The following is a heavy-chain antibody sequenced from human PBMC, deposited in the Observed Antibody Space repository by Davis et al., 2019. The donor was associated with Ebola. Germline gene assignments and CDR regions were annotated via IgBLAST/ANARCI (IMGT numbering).Heavy chain of an antibody. CDR1: GFTFSSYA. CDR3: AKAKQQLVAYYYYYYGMDV. V-gene: IGHV3-23*01. CDR2: ISGSGGST. Sequence: GESLKISCAASGFTFSSYAMSWVRQAPGKGLEWVSAISGSGGSTYYADSVKGRFTISRDNSKNTLYLQMNSLRAEDTAVYYCAKAKQQLVAYYYYYYGMDVWGQGTTVTVSS. J-gene: IGHJ6*02. D-gene: IGHD6-13*01.